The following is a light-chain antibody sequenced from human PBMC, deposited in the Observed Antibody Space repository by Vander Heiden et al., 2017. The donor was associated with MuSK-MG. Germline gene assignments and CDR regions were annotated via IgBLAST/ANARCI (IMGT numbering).Light chain of an antibody. CDR3: EVWDSTSDHIV. J-gene: IGLJ2*01. Sequence: SYVLTQPPSVSVAPGKPARITCGGNKIGTKTVHWYQQKPGQAPVLVIYYDTDRPSGIPERFSASNSGNTATLTISRAEAGDEADYYCEVWDSTSDHIVFGGGTKLTVL. CDR1: KIGTKT. V-gene: IGLV3-21*04. CDR2: YDT.